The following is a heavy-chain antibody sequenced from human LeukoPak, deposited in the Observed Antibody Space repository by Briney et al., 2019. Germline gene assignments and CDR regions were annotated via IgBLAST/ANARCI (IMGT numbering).Heavy chain of an antibody. CDR1: GFSLSTSGVG. CDR3: ARTYDSSGYYSFFFDY. Sequence: SGPTLVKPTQTLTLTCTFSGFSLSTSGVGVGWIRQSPGKAPEWLAPIYWDDDKRYSPSLKSRLTITKDTSKNQVVLTMTNMDPVDTATYYCARTYDSSGYYSFFFDYWGQGTLVTVSS. D-gene: IGHD3-22*01. V-gene: IGHV2-5*02. J-gene: IGHJ4*02. CDR2: IYWDDDK.